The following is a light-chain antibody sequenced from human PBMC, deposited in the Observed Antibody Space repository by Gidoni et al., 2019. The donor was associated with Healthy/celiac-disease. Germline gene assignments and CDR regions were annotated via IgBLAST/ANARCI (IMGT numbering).Light chain of an antibody. V-gene: IGLV2-14*03. CDR2: DVS. CDR3: SSYTSSSVV. J-gene: IGLJ2*01. Sequence: QSALTQPASVSGSPGQSITISCTGTSSDVGGYNSVSWYQQHPGKAPKLMIYDVSNRPSGVSNRFSGSKSGNTASLTISGLQAEDEADYYCSSYTSSSVVLGGGTKLTVL. CDR1: SSDVGGYNS.